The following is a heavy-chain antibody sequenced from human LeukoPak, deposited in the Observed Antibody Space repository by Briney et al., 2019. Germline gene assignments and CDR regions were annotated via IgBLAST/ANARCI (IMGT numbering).Heavy chain of an antibody. Sequence: SETLSLTCTVSGGSICSSSYYWGWIRQPPGKGLEWIGSIYYSGSTYYNPSLKSRVTISVDTSKNQFSLKLSSVTAADTAVYYCARHPYYYGSGSYFKLYYFDYWGQGTLVTVSS. CDR3: ARHPYYYGSGSYFKLYYFDY. V-gene: IGHV4-39*01. CDR1: GGSICSSSYY. D-gene: IGHD3-10*01. CDR2: IYYSGST. J-gene: IGHJ4*02.